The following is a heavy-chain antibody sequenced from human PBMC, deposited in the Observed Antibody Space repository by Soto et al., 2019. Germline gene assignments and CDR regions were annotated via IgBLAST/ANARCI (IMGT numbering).Heavy chain of an antibody. Sequence: GASVKVSCKASGGTFSSYAISWVRQAPGQGLEWMGGIIPIFGTANYAQKFQGRVTITADESTSTAYMELSSLRSEDTAGYYCARDYTNDAFDIWGQGTMVTVSS. V-gene: IGHV1-69*13. D-gene: IGHD4-4*01. CDR3: ARDYTNDAFDI. CDR2: IIPIFGTA. CDR1: GGTFSSYA. J-gene: IGHJ3*02.